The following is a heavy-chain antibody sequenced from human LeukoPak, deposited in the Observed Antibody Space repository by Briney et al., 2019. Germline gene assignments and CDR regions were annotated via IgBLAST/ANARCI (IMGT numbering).Heavy chain of an antibody. CDR3: SRGPTQQWLYSGTDA. CDR1: GFTFGGHA. J-gene: IGHJ6*02. V-gene: IGHV3-49*04. Sequence: GRSLRLSCTASGFTFGGHAMSWVRQAPGKGLEWLGFIRSKAYGGTTEYAASAKGRFTISRDDSKSIAYLQMNSLTTEDTAVYYCSRGPTQQWLYSGTDAWGQGTTVIVSS. CDR2: IRSKAYGGTT. D-gene: IGHD5-18*01.